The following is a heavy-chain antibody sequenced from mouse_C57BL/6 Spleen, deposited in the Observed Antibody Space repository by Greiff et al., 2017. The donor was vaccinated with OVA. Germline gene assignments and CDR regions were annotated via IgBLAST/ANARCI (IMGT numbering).Heavy chain of an antibody. J-gene: IGHJ4*01. CDR2: IYPGDGDT. CDR1: GYAFSSSW. CDR3: ARETTVVATRDAMDY. V-gene: IGHV1-82*01. D-gene: IGHD1-1*01. Sequence: VQLQQSGPALVKPGASVKISCKASGYAFSSSWLNWVKQRPGKGLEWIGRIYPGDGDTNYNGKFKGKATLTADKSSSTAYMQLSSLTSEDSAVYFCARETTVVATRDAMDYWGQGTSVTVSS.